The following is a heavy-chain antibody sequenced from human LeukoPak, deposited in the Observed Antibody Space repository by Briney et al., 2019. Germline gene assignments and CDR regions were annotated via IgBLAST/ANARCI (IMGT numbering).Heavy chain of an antibody. J-gene: IGHJ3*02. Sequence: ASVKVSCKASGGTFSSYAISWVRQAHGQGLEWMGRIIPVFGTANYAQKFQGRVTITTDESTSTAYMELSSLRSEDTAVYYCARVVGSYYYDSSGYYDAFDIWGQGTMVTVSS. CDR2: IIPVFGTA. CDR3: ARVVGSYYYDSSGYYDAFDI. V-gene: IGHV1-69*05. D-gene: IGHD3-22*01. CDR1: GGTFSSYA.